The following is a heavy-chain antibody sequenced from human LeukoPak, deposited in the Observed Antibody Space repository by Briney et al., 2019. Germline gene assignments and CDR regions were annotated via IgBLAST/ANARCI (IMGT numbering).Heavy chain of an antibody. CDR3: ASETAAGDYFDY. D-gene: IGHD6-25*01. CDR1: GFTFSSYA. V-gene: IGHV3-30-3*01. CDR2: IPYDGSNK. Sequence: GGSLRLSCAASGFTFSSYAMHWVRQAPGKGLEWVAVIPYDGSNKYYADSVKGRFTISRDNSKNTLYLQMNSLRAEDTAVYYCASETAAGDYFDYWGQGTLVTVSS. J-gene: IGHJ4*02.